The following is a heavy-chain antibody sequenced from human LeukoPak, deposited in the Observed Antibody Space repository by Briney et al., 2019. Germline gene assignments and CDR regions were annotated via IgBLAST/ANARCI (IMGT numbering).Heavy chain of an antibody. V-gene: IGHV3-53*01. J-gene: IGHJ4*02. CDR1: GFTVSSNY. CDR3: AKSPPWATAVAPQAFDY. D-gene: IGHD6-19*01. CDR2: IYSGGST. Sequence: PGGSLRLSCAASGFTVSSNYMSWARQAPGKGLEWVSVIYSGGSTYYADSVKGRFTISRDNSKNTLYLQMNSLRAEDTAVYYCAKSPPWATAVAPQAFDYWGQGILVTVSS.